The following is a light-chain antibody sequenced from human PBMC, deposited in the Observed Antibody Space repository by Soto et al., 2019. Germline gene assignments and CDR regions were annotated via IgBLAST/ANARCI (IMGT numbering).Light chain of an antibody. V-gene: IGKV1-9*01. CDR3: QHPKWA. Sequence: IPLTQSPSSLSASVGDRVTITCRASQDISGYVAWYQQRPGRAPQLLIYAASALQTGVPSRFSGSGSGTDFTLNITSLEPEDFGTYYCQHPKWAFGQGTAVEI. J-gene: IGKJ1*01. CDR2: AAS. CDR1: QDISGY.